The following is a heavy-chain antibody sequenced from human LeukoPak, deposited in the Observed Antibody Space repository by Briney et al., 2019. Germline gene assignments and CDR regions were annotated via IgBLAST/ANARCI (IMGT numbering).Heavy chain of an antibody. CDR1: GYTFTIYF. CDR3: ARIAVAGTEFDS. Sequence: ASVTVSCKASGYTFTIYFMHWVRQAPGQGLEWVGWINPTSGGTNYAQKFQGRVTMTRDTSISTVYMDLSSLRSDDTAVYYFARIAVAGTEFDSRGEGALVTVSS. D-gene: IGHD6-19*01. J-gene: IGHJ4*02. V-gene: IGHV1-2*02. CDR2: INPTSGGT.